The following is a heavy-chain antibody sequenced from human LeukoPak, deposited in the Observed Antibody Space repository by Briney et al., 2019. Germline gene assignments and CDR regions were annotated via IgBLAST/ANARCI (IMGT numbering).Heavy chain of an antibody. CDR1: GGSISSYY. CDR3: ARVALGVDAYYFDY. J-gene: IGHJ4*02. Sequence: PSETLSLTCTVSGGSISSYYWSWIRQPPGKGLEWIGYIYYSGSTNYNPSLKSRVTVSVDTSKNQFSLKLSSVTAADTAVYYCARVALGVDAYYFDYWGQGTLVTVSS. V-gene: IGHV4-59*01. D-gene: IGHD2-15*01. CDR2: IYYSGST.